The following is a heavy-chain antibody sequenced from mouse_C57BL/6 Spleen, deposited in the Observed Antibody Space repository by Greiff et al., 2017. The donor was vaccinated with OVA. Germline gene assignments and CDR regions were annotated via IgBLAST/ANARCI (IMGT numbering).Heavy chain of an antibody. CDR3: ARWLLRDYFDY. J-gene: IGHJ2*01. CDR2: IDPEDGET. CDR1: GFNIKDYY. V-gene: IGHV14-2*01. D-gene: IGHD2-3*01. Sequence: EVKLMESGAELVKPGASVKLSCTASGFNIKDYYMHWVKQRTEQGLEWIGRIDPEDGETTYAPKFPGKVTITADTASNTAYLQLSSLTSEDTAVYYCARWLLRDYFDYWGQGTTLTVSS.